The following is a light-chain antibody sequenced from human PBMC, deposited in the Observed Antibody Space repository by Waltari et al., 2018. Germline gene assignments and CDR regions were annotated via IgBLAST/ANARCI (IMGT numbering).Light chain of an antibody. CDR3: GTWDNTLSPV. J-gene: IGLJ2*01. Sequence: QSVLTQPPSVSAAPGQKVTISCSGSTSNIGDNYVSWYQQFPGAAPKVLIYGDQKRPTGTPDRFSASKSGTSATLDITGLQTGDEADYFCGTWDNTLSPVFGGGTTVTVL. CDR1: TSNIGDNY. V-gene: IGLV1-51*02. CDR2: GDQ.